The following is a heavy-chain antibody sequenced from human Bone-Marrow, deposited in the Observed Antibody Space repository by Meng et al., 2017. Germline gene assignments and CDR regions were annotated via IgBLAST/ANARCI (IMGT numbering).Heavy chain of an antibody. Sequence: QVQLVQSGAEVKNPGASVKVSCKPSGYTFTAYWLHWVRQVPGQGLEWMGRIDPGTGGTQYAQNFQGRVTMTRDTSISTTYMELSRLRSDDTAVYYCVRDEDISAAGKLFGDYWGQGTLVTVPS. D-gene: IGHD6-13*01. CDR2: IDPGTGGT. J-gene: IGHJ4*02. CDR1: GYTFTAYW. V-gene: IGHV1-2*06. CDR3: VRDEDISAAGKLFGDY.